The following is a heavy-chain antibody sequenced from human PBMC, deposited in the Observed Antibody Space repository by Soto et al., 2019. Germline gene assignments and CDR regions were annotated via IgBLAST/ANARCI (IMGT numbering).Heavy chain of an antibody. Sequence: EVQLVESGGGLVRPGGSVRLSCAASGFAVGSNYMSWVRQAPGKGLEWVSIIYIGGGTHYADSVKGRFTISRDNSKNTLYLQMNSLRAEDTAVYHCTRGFCNSSSCYANWFDPWGQGTLVTVSS. CDR2: IYIGGGT. J-gene: IGHJ5*02. V-gene: IGHV3-66*01. CDR1: GFAVGSNY. D-gene: IGHD2-2*01. CDR3: TRGFCNSSSCYANWFDP.